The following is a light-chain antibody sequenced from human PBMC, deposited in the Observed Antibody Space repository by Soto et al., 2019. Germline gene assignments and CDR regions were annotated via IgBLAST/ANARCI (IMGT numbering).Light chain of an antibody. V-gene: IGKV1-39*01. CDR1: QSVGSY. Sequence: DIQMPQSPSSLSASVGDRVTITSRASQSVGSYLSWYQHRPGEAPKLLIYAASSLQSGVRSRFSGSGSGTDFTLTISSLQPEDCATSSCQQNYKAPPTFGQGTQVAIK. CDR2: AAS. J-gene: IGKJ1*01. CDR3: QQNYKAPPT.